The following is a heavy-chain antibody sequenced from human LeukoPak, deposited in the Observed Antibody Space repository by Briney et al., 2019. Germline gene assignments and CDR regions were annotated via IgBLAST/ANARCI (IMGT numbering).Heavy chain of an antibody. J-gene: IGHJ4*02. D-gene: IGHD1-26*01. CDR3: VKAYTTSGTYSEP. CDR1: GFTFSSYS. Sequence: GGSLRLSCAASGFTFSSYSMNWVRQAPGKGLEWLSGIGANGVDTFYADSAKGRFTISRDNSKNTVYLQMNSLRAEDTALYYCVKAYTTSGTYSEPWGQGTLVTVSS. V-gene: IGHV3-23*01. CDR2: IGANGVDT.